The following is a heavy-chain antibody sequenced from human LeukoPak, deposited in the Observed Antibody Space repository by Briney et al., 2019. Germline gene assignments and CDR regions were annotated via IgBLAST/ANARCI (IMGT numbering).Heavy chain of an antibody. CDR3: STASQH. CDR1: GFSFGSYA. Sequence: GGSLRLSCAASGFSFGSYAMSWVRQAPGKGLEWVGRIRSKTDGGTTDYAAPVKGRFTISRDDSKNTLYLQMSSLETEDTAVYYCSTASQHWGQGTLVTVSP. J-gene: IGHJ1*01. CDR2: IRSKTDGGTT. V-gene: IGHV3-15*01.